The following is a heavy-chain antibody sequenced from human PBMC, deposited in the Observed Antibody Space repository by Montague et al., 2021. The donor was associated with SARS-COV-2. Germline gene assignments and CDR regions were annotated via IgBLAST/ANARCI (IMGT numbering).Heavy chain of an antibody. CDR2: FSLDTDRI. CDR3: GKDLTPGGMDV. V-gene: IGHV3-9*01. D-gene: IGHD3-10*01. J-gene: IGHJ6*02. CDR1: GFNFESYA. Sequence: SLRLSCAVSGFNFESYAMHWVRQAPCKGLEWVAGFSLDTDRIDYXDSVKGRFIVSRDKAQDTLYLQMSSLRPEDSAVYYCGKDLTPGGMDVWGQGTTVIVSS.